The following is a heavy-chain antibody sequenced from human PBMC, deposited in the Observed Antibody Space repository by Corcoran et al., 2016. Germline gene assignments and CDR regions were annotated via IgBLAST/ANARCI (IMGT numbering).Heavy chain of an antibody. CDR3: ARVDWVFDY. V-gene: IGHV4-38-2*02. J-gene: IGHJ4*02. Sequence: QVQLQESGPGLVKPSETLSLTCTVSGYSIRTGYHWGWIRQPPEKGLEWIGNIYRNGDTYYNTSLKSRVTMSVDTSKNQFSLRLTSVTAADTAVYFCARVDWVFDYWGQGTLVIVSS. CDR2: IYRNGDT. CDR1: GYSIRTGYH. D-gene: IGHD3-9*01.